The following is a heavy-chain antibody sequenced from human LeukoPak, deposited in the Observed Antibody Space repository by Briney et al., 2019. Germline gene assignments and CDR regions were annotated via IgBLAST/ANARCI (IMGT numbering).Heavy chain of an antibody. D-gene: IGHD3-22*01. CDR2: IYYSGGT. J-gene: IGHJ4*02. CDR1: GGSISSGGYY. Sequence: PSETLSLTCTVSGGSISSGGYYWSWIRQHPGKGLEWIGYIYYSGGTYYNPSLKSRVTISVDTSKNQFSLKLSSVTAADTAVYYCARERGPYYYDSSGYGHHGEPDYWGQGTLVTVSS. V-gene: IGHV4-31*03. CDR3: ARERGPYYYDSSGYGHHGEPDY.